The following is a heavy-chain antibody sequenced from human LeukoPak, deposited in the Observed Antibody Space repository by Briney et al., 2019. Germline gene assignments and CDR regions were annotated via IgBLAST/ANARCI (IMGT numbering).Heavy chain of an antibody. V-gene: IGHV4-59*01. CDR2: IYYSGST. Sequence: SETLSLTCTVSGGSISSYYWSWIRQPPGKGLEWIGYIYYSGSTNYNPSLKSRVTISVDTPKNQFSLKLSSVTAADTAVYYCARSYTSSWYSALGYWGQGTLVTVSS. CDR3: ARSYTSSWYSALGY. J-gene: IGHJ4*02. D-gene: IGHD6-13*01. CDR1: GGSISSYY.